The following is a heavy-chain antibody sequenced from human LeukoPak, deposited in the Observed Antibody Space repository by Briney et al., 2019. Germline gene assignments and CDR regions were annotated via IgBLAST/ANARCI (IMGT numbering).Heavy chain of an antibody. J-gene: IGHJ6*02. CDR1: GFTFSSYS. D-gene: IGHD2-2*01. CDR3: ARDLVVVPAASVDYSYGMNV. V-gene: IGHV3-21*01. Sequence: SGGSLRLSCAASGFTFSSYSMIWVRQAPGKGLEWVSSISSSSSYIYYADSVKGRFTISRDNAKNSLYLQMNSLRAEDTAVYYCARDLVVVPAASVDYSYGMNVWGQGTTVTVSS. CDR2: ISSSSSYI.